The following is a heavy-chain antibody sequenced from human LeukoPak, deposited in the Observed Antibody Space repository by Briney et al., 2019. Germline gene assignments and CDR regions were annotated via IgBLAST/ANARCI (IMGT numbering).Heavy chain of an antibody. CDR3: AKVRRRIAVAGSLDY. CDR2: IRYDGTNK. D-gene: IGHD6-19*01. J-gene: IGHJ4*02. Sequence: PGGSPRLSCAASEFTFSSYGMHWVRQAPGKGLEWVAFIRYDGTNKYYAESVKGRFTISRDNSKNTLYLQMNSLRAEDTAVYYCAKVRRRIAVAGSLDYWGQGTLVTVSS. V-gene: IGHV3-30*02. CDR1: EFTFSSYG.